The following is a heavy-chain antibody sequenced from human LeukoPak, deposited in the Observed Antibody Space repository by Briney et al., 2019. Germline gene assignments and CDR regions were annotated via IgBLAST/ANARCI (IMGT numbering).Heavy chain of an antibody. Sequence: ASVKVSCKASGGXFXXXAISWVRQAPGXXXXWXGRIIPILGIANYAQKFQGRVTITADKSTSTAYMELSSLRAEDTALYYCAPGIAAAVINFDYWGQGTLVTVSS. CDR1: GGXFXXXA. D-gene: IGHD6-13*01. CDR2: IIPILGIA. V-gene: IGHV1-69*04. J-gene: IGHJ4*02. CDR3: APGIAAAVINFDY.